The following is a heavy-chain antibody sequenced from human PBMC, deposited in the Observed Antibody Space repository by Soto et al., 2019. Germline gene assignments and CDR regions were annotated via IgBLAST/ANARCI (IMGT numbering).Heavy chain of an antibody. J-gene: IGHJ4*02. V-gene: IGHV4-30-2*01. CDR1: GGSITSVGYS. D-gene: IGHD5-12*01. Sequence: PSETLSLTCAVSGGSITSVGYSWSWIRQAPGKGLEWIGYIYQSGSAYFNPSLKSRVTISIDKSKNQFSLKLISVTAADTAVYYCPSFRRGWGDYWGQGTLVTVSS. CDR3: PSFRRGWGDY. CDR2: IYQSGSA.